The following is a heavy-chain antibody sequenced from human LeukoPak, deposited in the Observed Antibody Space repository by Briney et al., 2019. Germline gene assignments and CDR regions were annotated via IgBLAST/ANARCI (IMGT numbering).Heavy chain of an antibody. V-gene: IGHV3-74*01. J-gene: IGHJ3*02. CDR3: ARDRELLLWVDVFDI. CDR2: INSDGRST. D-gene: IGHD1-26*01. Sequence: PGGSLRLAFAASGFTFSSYWMDSGRQTPGKGLGWVSRINSDGRSTRYADSVKGRFTNSRDNAKNTLYLQMNSLRAECTAVYYCARDRELLLWVDVFDIWGQGTMVTVSS. CDR1: GFTFSSYW.